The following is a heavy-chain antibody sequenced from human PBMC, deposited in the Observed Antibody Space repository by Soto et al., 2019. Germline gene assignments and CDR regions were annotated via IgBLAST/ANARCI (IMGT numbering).Heavy chain of an antibody. D-gene: IGHD4-17*01. V-gene: IGHV1-46*01. CDR3: ARLTGHDYGDYYRQTDAFDI. CDR1: GYTFTSYY. CDR2: INPSGGST. J-gene: IGHJ3*02. Sequence: ASVKVSCKASGYTFTSYYMHWVRQAPGQGLEWMGIINPSGGSTSYAQKFQGRVTMTRDTSTSTVYMELSSLRAEDTAVYYCARLTGHDYGDYYRQTDAFDIWGQGTMVTVSS.